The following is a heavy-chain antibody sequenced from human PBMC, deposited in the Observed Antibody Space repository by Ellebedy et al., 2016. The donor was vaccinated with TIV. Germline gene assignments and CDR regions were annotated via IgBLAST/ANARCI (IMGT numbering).Heavy chain of an antibody. CDR1: GGSISSSSDY. J-gene: IGHJ4*02. CDR3: AGAPCGGTDWLSPFDY. Sequence: SETLSLXXTVSGGSISSSSDYWGWIRQPPGKGLEWIGSIYYSGNTYYNPSLKSRVTISVDTSKNLFSLTLTSVTAADTALYYCAGAPCGGTDWLSPFDYWGQGILVTVSS. V-gene: IGHV4-39*01. CDR2: IYYSGNT. D-gene: IGHD3-9*01.